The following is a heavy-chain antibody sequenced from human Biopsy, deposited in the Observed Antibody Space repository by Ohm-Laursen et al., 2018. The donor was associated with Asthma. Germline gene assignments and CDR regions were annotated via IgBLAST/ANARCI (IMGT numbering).Heavy chain of an antibody. J-gene: IGHJ4*02. CDR1: GGTFNTYV. D-gene: IGHD2-2*01. CDR2: INSVFGTT. CDR3: ARKAGSCISRTCYSLDF. V-gene: IGHV1-69*13. Sequence: SVKVSCKSLGGTFNTYVIGWVRQAPGQGLEWMGGINSVFGTTTYPQKFQDRVTITADDSTSTVYMELSSLRSEDTAVYYCARKAGSCISRTCYSLDFWGQETLVTVSP.